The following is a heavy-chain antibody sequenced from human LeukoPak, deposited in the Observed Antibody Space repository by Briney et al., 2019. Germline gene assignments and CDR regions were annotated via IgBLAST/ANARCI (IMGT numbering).Heavy chain of an antibody. CDR2: TGGDGSVT. CDR1: GFTFDDYA. D-gene: IGHD6-6*01. J-gene: IGHJ4*01. Sequence: QAGGSLRLSCAASGFTFDDYAMHWVRQAPGKGLEWVSRTGGDGSVTNYADSVKGRFTISRDNAKNTLFLQINGLRAEDTAVYYCARYSSSSGGASYYLDYWGHGTLVTVSS. V-gene: IGHV3-74*01. CDR3: ARYSSSSGGASYYLDY.